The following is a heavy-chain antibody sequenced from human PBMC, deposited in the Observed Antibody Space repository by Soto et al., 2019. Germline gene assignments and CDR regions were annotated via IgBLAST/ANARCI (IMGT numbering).Heavy chain of an antibody. CDR2: IKQDGSEK. CDR1: GFTFSSYW. D-gene: IGHD4-17*01. CDR3: ARDRRTVTTRYFDY. V-gene: IGHV3-7*01. J-gene: IGHJ4*02. Sequence: PGGSLRLSCAASGFTFSSYWMSWVRQAPGKGLEWVANIKQDGSEKYYVDSVKGRFTISRDNAKNSLYLQMNSLRAEDTAVYYCARDRRTVTTRYFDYRGQGTLVTVSS.